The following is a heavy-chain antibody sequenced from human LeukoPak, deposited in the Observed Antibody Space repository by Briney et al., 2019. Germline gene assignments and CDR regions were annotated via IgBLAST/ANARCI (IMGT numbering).Heavy chain of an antibody. V-gene: IGHV4-4*07. J-gene: IGHJ6*03. CDR2: IHDTGGT. CDR3: ARGRQDVNMILVVMAGVSYYLDV. Sequence: KPSETLSLTCTVSGGSIIGYYWSWIRQPAGKGLEWIGRIHDTGGTDYNPSPKSRVTISVDTSKNQFSLKLRSVTAADTAVYYCARGRQDVNMILVVMAGVSYYLDVWSKGTTVTVS. CDR1: GGSIIGYY. D-gene: IGHD3-22*01.